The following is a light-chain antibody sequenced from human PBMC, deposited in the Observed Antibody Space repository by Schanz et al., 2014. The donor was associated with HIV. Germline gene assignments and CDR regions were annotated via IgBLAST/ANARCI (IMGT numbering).Light chain of an antibody. CDR2: DAS. J-gene: IGKJ1*01. CDR1: QRVSSNN. Sequence: EIVLTQSPGTLSLSPGERATLSCRASQRVSSNNFAWYQQKPGQSPRLLIYDASNRATGIPDRFSGRGSGTDFTLTISRLESEDFAVYYCQQYATSPWTFGQGTKVDVK. V-gene: IGKV3-20*01. CDR3: QQYATSPWT.